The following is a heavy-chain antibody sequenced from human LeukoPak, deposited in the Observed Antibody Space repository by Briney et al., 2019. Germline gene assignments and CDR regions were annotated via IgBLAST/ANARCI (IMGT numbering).Heavy chain of an antibody. Sequence: GASVTVSCKASGYTITSYGISWVRQAPGQGLEWMGWISGYNGNTNYAQKLQGRVTMSTDTSTSTAYMELRSLRSDDTAVYYCAREDSRRGSRGYLDYWGQGTLVTVSS. D-gene: IGHD2-15*01. J-gene: IGHJ4*02. CDR2: ISGYNGNT. V-gene: IGHV1-18*01. CDR1: GYTITSYG. CDR3: AREDSRRGSRGYLDY.